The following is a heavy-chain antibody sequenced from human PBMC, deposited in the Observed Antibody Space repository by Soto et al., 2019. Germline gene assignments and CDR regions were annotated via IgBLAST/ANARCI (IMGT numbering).Heavy chain of an antibody. V-gene: IGHV4-39*01. J-gene: IGHJ6*02. CDR1: GGSISSGDYY. Sequence: PSETLSLTCTVSGGSISSGDYYWSWIRQPPGKGLEWIGSIYYSGSTYYNPSLKSRVTISVDTSKNQFSLKLSSVTAADTAVYYCARQLGYCSSTSCSRYYYYGMDVWGQGTTVTVSS. D-gene: IGHD2-2*01. CDR3: ARQLGYCSSTSCSRYYYYGMDV. CDR2: IYYSGST.